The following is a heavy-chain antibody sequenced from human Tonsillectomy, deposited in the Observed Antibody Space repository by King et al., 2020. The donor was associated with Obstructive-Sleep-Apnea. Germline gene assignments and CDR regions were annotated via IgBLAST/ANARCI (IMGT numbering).Heavy chain of an antibody. Sequence: QLVQSGAEVKKPGSSVTVSCKASGGTVINDTISWVRQAPGQGLEWMGGIIPMSGTAHYAQKCQGRVTITADVFTKLVFMELNRLRSEDTAVYYCARDLTGMDVWGQGTSVAVSS. CDR1: GGTVINDT. V-gene: IGHV1-69*01. D-gene: IGHD3-9*01. J-gene: IGHJ6*02. CDR3: ARDLTGMDV. CDR2: IIPMSGTA.